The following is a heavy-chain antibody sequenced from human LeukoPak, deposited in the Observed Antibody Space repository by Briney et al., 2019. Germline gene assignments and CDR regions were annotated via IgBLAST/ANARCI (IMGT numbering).Heavy chain of an antibody. V-gene: IGHV1-18*01. J-gene: IGHJ5*02. Sequence: GASVKVSCKASGYAFTSYGISWVRQAPGQGLEWMGWISAYNGNTNYAQKLQGRVTMTTDTSTSTAYMELRSLRSDDTAVYYCARVPSRVAKNWSDPWGQGTLVTVSS. CDR1: GYAFTSYG. CDR2: ISAYNGNT. CDR3: ARVPSRVAKNWSDP. D-gene: IGHD6-6*01.